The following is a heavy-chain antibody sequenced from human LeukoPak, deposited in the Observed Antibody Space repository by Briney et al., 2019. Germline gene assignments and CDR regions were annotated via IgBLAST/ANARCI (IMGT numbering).Heavy chain of an antibody. V-gene: IGHV1-58*02. CDR3: AAIIAAAGTGGKDFDY. J-gene: IGHJ4*02. CDR1: GFTFTSSA. CDR2: IVVGSGNT. Sequence: GTSVKVSYKASGFTFTSSAMQWVRQARGQRLEWIGWIVVGSGNTNYAQKFQERVTITRDMSTSTAYMELSSLRSEDTAVYYCAAIIAAAGTGGKDFDYWGQGTLVTVSS. D-gene: IGHD6-13*01.